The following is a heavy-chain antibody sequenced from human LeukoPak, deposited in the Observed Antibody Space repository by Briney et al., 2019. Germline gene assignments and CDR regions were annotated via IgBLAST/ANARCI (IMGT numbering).Heavy chain of an antibody. Sequence: GGSLRLSCAASGFTFSSYSMKWVRLAPGKGLEWISYISAGGTPVYYADSVEGRFTVSRDNEKNSLYLQLNSLRADDTAVYYCARDFRSSSWYIGDYWGQGAQVTVSP. CDR3: ARDFRSSSWYIGDY. V-gene: IGHV3-48*01. CDR2: ISAGGTPV. J-gene: IGHJ4*02. CDR1: GFTFSSYS. D-gene: IGHD6-13*01.